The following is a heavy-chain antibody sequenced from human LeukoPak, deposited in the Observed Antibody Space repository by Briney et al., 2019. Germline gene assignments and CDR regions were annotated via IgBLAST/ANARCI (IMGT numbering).Heavy chain of an antibody. J-gene: IGHJ4*02. V-gene: IGHV3-23*01. Sequence: GGSLRLSCAASGFTFSAYPMSWVRQAPGKGLEWVSSIGGSGVHIFYADSVKGRFTISRDNSKNTLYLQMNSLRAEDTAVYYCAKDLTKQWSYYYDSSGHESNGYWGQGTLVTVSS. CDR1: GFTFSAYP. CDR3: AKDLTKQWSYYYDSSGHESNGY. CDR2: IGGSGVHI. D-gene: IGHD3-22*01.